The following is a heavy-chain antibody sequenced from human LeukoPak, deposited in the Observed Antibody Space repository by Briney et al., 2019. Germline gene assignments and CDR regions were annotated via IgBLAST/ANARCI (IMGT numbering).Heavy chain of an antibody. CDR3: ARGAFTWIQHPYAMDV. CDR2: IYSGGST. CDR1: GFTVSSNY. J-gene: IGHJ6*02. Sequence: GGSLRLSCAASGFTVSSNYMSWVRQAPGKGLEWVSVIYSGGSTYYADSVKGRFTISRDNSKNTLYLQMNSLRAEDTAVYYCARGAFTWIQHPYAMDVWGQGTTVTVSS. V-gene: IGHV3-53*01. D-gene: IGHD5-18*01.